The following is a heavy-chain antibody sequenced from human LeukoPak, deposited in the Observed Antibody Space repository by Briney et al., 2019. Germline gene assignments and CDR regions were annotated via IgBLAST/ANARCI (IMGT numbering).Heavy chain of an antibody. V-gene: IGHV3-21*01. Sequence: GGSLRLSCAASGFTFSSYSMSWVRQAPGKGLEWVSSISSSSSYIYYADSVKGRFTISRDNAKNSLYLQMNSLRAEDTAVYYCARDSRYYYDSSGYSGWFDPWGQGTLVTVSS. D-gene: IGHD3-22*01. CDR1: GFTFSSYS. CDR3: ARDSRYYYDSSGYSGWFDP. CDR2: ISSSSSYI. J-gene: IGHJ5*02.